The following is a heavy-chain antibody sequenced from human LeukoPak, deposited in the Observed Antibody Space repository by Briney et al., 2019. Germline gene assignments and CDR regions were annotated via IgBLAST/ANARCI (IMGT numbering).Heavy chain of an antibody. D-gene: IGHD6-13*01. CDR2: ISGSGGST. CDR3: AKSSSSWYLGLVDY. V-gene: IGHV3-23*01. Sequence: PGGSLRLSCAASGFTFSSYAMSWVHQAPGKGLEWVSAISGSGGSTYYADSVKGRFTIPRDNSKNTLYLQMDSLRAEDTAVYYCAKSSSSWYLGLVDYWGQGTLVTVSS. J-gene: IGHJ4*02. CDR1: GFTFSSYA.